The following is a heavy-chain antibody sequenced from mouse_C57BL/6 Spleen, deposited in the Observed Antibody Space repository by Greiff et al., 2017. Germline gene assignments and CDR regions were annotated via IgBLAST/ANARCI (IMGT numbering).Heavy chain of an antibody. D-gene: IGHD1-1*01. CDR3: TRDRDYGSSCFDY. CDR1: GFTFSSYA. CDR2: ISSGGNYI. J-gene: IGHJ2*01. V-gene: IGHV5-9-1*02. Sequence: EVQVVESGEGLVKPGGSLKLSCAASGFTFSSYAMSWVRQTPEKRLEWVAYISSGGNYIYYADTVKGRVTISRDNARNTLYLQMSSLKSEDTAMYYCTRDRDYGSSCFDYWGQGTTLTVSS.